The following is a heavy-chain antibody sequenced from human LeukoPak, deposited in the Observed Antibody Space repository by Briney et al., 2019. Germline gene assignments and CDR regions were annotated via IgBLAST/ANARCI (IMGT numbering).Heavy chain of an antibody. D-gene: IGHD3-22*01. J-gene: IGHJ6*02. CDR1: GYTFTCYY. CDR2: INPSGGST. V-gene: IGHV1-46*01. Sequence: ASVKVSCKASGYTFTCYYIHWVRQAPGQGLEWMGIINPSGGSTNYAQKFHGRVTMTRDTSTSTVYMELSSLRSEDTAVYYCALGKGRKWLLPYGMDVWGQGTTVTVSS. CDR3: ALGKGRKWLLPYGMDV.